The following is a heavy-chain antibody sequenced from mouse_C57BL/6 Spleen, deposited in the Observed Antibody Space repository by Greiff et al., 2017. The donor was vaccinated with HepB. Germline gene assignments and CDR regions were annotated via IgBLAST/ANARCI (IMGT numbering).Heavy chain of an antibody. D-gene: IGHD2-2*01. CDR3: TRSDYGYDDYAMDY. J-gene: IGHJ4*01. V-gene: IGHV1-15*01. CDR2: IDPETGGT. Sequence: QVHVKQSGAELVRPGASVTLSCKASGYTFTDYEMHWVKQTPVHGLEWIGAIDPETGGTAYNQKFKGKAILTADKSSSTAYMELRSLTSEDSAVYYCTRSDYGYDDYAMDYWGQGTSVTVSS. CDR1: GYTFTDYE.